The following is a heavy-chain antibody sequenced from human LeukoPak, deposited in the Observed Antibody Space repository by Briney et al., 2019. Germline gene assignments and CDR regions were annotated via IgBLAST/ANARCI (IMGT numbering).Heavy chain of an antibody. V-gene: IGHV3-64D*06. CDR2: ISINGGST. J-gene: IGHJ5*02. Sequence: GGSLRLSCSASGTAFRTYAMHWVRQPPGKGLYYVSAISINGGSTYYADSVRGRFTTSRDNSKNTLYLQMSSLRPDDTAVYYCVRTYDENPLGWFDPWGQGTLVTVSS. CDR3: VRTYDENPLGWFDP. CDR1: GTAFRTYA. D-gene: IGHD5-12*01.